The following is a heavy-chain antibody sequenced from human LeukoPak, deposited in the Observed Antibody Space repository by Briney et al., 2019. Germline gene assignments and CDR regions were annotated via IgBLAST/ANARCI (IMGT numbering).Heavy chain of an antibody. Sequence: GGSLLLSCTDSGFIFSSYAMHWVRQRPGKGLEWVAVTSNHGNDGFYADSVKGRFTISRDNSKKTLYLQMDSLRPEDTGVYYCTRDRGAMNDFDYWGQGTLVTVSS. CDR1: GFIFSSYA. J-gene: IGHJ4*02. CDR2: TSNHGNDG. D-gene: IGHD2-2*01. V-gene: IGHV3-30*01. CDR3: TRDRGAMNDFDY.